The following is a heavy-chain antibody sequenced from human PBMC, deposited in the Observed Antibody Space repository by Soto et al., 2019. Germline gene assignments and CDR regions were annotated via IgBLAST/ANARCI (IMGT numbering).Heavy chain of an antibody. CDR2: ISAYNGNT. Sequence: AASVKVSCKASGYTFTCYGISWVRQAPGQGLEWMGWISAYNGNTNYAQKLQGRVTMTTDTSTSTAYMELRSLRSDDTAVYYCARVTSGSYYKYFDYWGQGTLVTVSS. D-gene: IGHD3-10*01. J-gene: IGHJ4*02. CDR3: ARVTSGSYYKYFDY. V-gene: IGHV1-18*04. CDR1: GYTFTCYG.